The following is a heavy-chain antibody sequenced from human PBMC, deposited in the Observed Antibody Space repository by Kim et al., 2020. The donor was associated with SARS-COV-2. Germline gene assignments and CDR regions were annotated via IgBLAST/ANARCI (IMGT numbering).Heavy chain of an antibody. Sequence: SETLSLTCTVSGGSISSGGYYWSWIRQHPGKGLEWIGYIYYSGSTYYNPSLKSRVTISVDTSKNQFSLKLSSVTAADTAVYYCAREGGLTTIDYGEFDPWGQGTLVTVSS. D-gene: IGHD4-17*01. CDR1: GGSISSGGYY. CDR2: IYYSGST. CDR3: AREGGLTTIDYGEFDP. V-gene: IGHV4-31*03. J-gene: IGHJ5*02.